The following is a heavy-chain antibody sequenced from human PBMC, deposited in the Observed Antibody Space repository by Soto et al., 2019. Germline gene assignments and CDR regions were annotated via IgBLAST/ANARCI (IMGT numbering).Heavy chain of an antibody. V-gene: IGHV1-18*01. CDR2: ISAYNGNT. D-gene: IGHD1-26*01. CDR3: ARDSVESWEGMNDY. J-gene: IGHJ4*02. Sequence: ASVKVSCKASNYTFSSYGINWVRQAPGQGLEWMGWISAYNGNTNYAQKLQGRVTMTTDTSTSTAYMELRSLRSDDTAVYYCARDSVESWEGMNDYWGQGXLVTVYS. CDR1: NYTFSSYG.